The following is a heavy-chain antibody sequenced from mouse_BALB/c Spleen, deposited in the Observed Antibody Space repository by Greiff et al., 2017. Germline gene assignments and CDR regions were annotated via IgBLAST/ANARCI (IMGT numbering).Heavy chain of an antibody. D-gene: IGHD2-4*01. CDR2: INPSTGYT. J-gene: IGHJ4*01. V-gene: IGHV1-7*01. CDR3: ARGSYDYDDAYYAMDY. CDR1: GYTFTSYW. Sequence: VQLKESGAELAKPGASVKMSCKASGYTFTSYWMHWVKQRPGQGLEWIGYINPSTGYTEYNQKFKDKATLTADKSSSTAYMQLSSLTSEDSAVYYCARGSYDYDDAYYAMDYWGQGTSVTVSS.